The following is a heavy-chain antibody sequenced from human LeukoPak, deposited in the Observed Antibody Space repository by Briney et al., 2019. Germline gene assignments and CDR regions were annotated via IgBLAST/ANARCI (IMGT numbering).Heavy chain of an antibody. V-gene: IGHV6-1*01. CDR2: TYYRSKWYN. Sequence: SQTLSLTCAISGDSVSSNSAAWNWIRQSPSRGLEWLGKTYYRSKWYNDYAVSVKSRITINPDTSKNQYSLQLNSVTPEDTAVYYCARERTMVRGVTFYHFDYWGQGTLVTVSS. D-gene: IGHD3-10*01. J-gene: IGHJ4*02. CDR3: ARERTMVRGVTFYHFDY. CDR1: GDSVSSNSAA.